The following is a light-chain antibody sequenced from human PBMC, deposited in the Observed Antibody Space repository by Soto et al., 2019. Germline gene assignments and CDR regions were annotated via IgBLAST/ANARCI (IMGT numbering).Light chain of an antibody. Sequence: QSVLTHPASVSGSPGHSITISCTGTSSDVGAYIYVSWYQQHPGKAPKFLIYEVSKRPSGVSDRFSGSKSGNTASLTISGLQAEEEADYYCTSYTSSSNYVFGTGTKVTVL. J-gene: IGLJ1*01. V-gene: IGLV2-14*01. CDR1: SSDVGAYIY. CDR3: TSYTSSSNYV. CDR2: EVS.